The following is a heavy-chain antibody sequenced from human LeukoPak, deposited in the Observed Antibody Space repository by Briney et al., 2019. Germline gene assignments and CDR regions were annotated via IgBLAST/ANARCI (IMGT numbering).Heavy chain of an antibody. CDR1: GYTFNSYG. CDR3: ARVHLPPSERYCSGGSCYSPLSYYYYMDV. V-gene: IGHV1-18*01. D-gene: IGHD2-15*01. CDR2: ISIYQNKT. Sequence: ASVKVSCKTSGYTFNSYGISWVRQAPGQGLQWVGWISIYQNKTNYSQMIQGRVTMTTDTSTSTAYMELRSLRSDDTAVYYCARVHLPPSERYCSGGSCYSPLSYYYYMDVWGKGTTVTVSS. J-gene: IGHJ6*03.